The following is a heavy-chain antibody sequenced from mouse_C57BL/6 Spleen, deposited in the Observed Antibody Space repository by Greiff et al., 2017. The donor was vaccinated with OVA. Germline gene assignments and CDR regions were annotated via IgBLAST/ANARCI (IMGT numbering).Heavy chain of an antibody. V-gene: IGHV1-22*01. J-gene: IGHJ2*01. CDR1: GYTFTDYN. D-gene: IGHD4-1*01. Sequence: VQLKESGPELVKPGASVKMSCKASGYTFTDYNMHWVKQSHGKSLEWIGYINPNNGGTSYNRKFKGKATLTVNKSSSTAYMELRSLTSEDSAVYYCARKNWDNFDYWGQGTTLTVSS. CDR2: INPNNGGT. CDR3: ARKNWDNFDY.